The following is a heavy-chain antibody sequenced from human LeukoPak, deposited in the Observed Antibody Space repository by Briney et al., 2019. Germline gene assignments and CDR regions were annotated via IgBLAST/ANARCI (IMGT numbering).Heavy chain of an antibody. D-gene: IGHD2-2*01. CDR2: ISQSETS. J-gene: IGHJ4*02. CDR3: ASSVSAALY. V-gene: IGHV4-30-2*01. CDR1: GGSISSGGHY. Sequence: SETLSLTCTVSGGSISSGGHYWSWIRQPPGKGLDWIGYISQSETSFYNPSLKSRVTISVDRSKNQFSLKLSSVTAADTAVYFCASSVSAALYWGQGTLVTVSP.